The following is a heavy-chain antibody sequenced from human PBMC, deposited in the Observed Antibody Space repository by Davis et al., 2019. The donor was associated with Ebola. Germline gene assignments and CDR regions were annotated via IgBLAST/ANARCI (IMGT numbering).Heavy chain of an antibody. CDR1: GSTFSSYG. CDR2: IWYDGSNK. V-gene: IGHV3-33*08. D-gene: IGHD2-8*01. CDR3: ARGGYCTNGVCWIFDY. Sequence: GESLKISCAASGSTFSSYGMHWVRQAPGKGLEWVAVIWYDGSNKYYADSVKGRFTISRDNSKNTLYLQMNSLRAEDTAVYYCARGGYCTNGVCWIFDYWSQGTLITVSS. J-gene: IGHJ4*02.